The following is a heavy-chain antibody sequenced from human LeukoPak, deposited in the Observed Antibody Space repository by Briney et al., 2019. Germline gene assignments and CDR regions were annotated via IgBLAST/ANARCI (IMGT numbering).Heavy chain of an antibody. J-gene: IGHJ4*02. Sequence: GGSLRLSCAASGFTFSGSAMHWVRQASGKGLEWVGRIRSKANSYATAYAASVKGRFTISRDDSKNTLYLQMNSLSAEDTAVYYCAKDQRPSGSYGYFDYWGQGTLVTVSS. CDR2: IRSKANSYAT. V-gene: IGHV3-73*01. D-gene: IGHD3-10*01. CDR3: AKDQRPSGSYGYFDY. CDR1: GFTFSGSA.